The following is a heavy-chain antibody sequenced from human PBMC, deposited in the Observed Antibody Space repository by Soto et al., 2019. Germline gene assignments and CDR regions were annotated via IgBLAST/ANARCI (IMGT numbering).Heavy chain of an antibody. CDR1: GYTFTSYA. CDR3: ARETNYYDSSGYYWGY. J-gene: IGHJ4*02. V-gene: IGHV1-3*01. CDR2: INAGNGNT. D-gene: IGHD3-22*01. Sequence: ASVKVSCKASGYTFTSYAMHWVRQAPGQRLEWMGWINAGNGNTKYSQKFQGRVTITRDTSASTAYMELSSLRSEDTAVYYCARETNYYDSSGYYWGYWGQGTLVTVSS.